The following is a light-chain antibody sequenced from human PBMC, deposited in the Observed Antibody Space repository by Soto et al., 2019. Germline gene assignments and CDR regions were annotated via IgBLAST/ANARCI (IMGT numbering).Light chain of an antibody. CDR2: KAS. V-gene: IGKV1-5*03. CDR1: QSISSW. CDR3: QQYNSYWT. J-gene: IGKJ1*01. Sequence: DIQMTQSPSTLSASVGDRVTITCRASQSISSWLAWYQQKPGKAPKLLIYKASSLESGVPSGFSGRGSGTEFTLTISSLPTHDFATSYCQQYNSYWTFGQGTKVEIK.